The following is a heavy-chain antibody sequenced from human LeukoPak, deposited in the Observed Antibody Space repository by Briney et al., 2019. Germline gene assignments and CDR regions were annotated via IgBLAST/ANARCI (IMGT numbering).Heavy chain of an antibody. V-gene: IGHV4-4*07. CDR1: GGSISSYY. Sequence: SETLSLTCTVSGGSISSYYWSWIRQPAGKGLEWIGHIYTSGSTNYNPSLKSRVTMSVDTSKNQFSLKLSSVTAADTAVYYCAASMITFGGVIETIDYWGQGTLVTVSS. CDR3: AASMITFGGVIETIDY. CDR2: IYTSGST. D-gene: IGHD3-16*02. J-gene: IGHJ4*02.